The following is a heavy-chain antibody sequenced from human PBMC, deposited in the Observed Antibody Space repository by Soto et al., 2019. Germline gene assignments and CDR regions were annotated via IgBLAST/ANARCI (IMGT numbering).Heavy chain of an antibody. Sequence: GGSLRLSCAASGFTISTYWMHWVRQAPGKGLVWVSRIKSDGSVTNYVDSVEGRFTISRDNAKNTVYLQMNNLRAEDTAMYYCAREPVAGRNSFDPWGQGTMATVSS. CDR3: AREPVAGRNSFDP. V-gene: IGHV3-74*01. CDR1: GFTISTYW. CDR2: IKSDGSVT. D-gene: IGHD2-2*01. J-gene: IGHJ5*02.